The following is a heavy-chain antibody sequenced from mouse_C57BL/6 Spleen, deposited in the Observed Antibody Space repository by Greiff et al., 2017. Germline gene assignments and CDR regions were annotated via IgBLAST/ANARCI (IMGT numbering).Heavy chain of an antibody. CDR1: GYTFTSYD. V-gene: IGHV1-85*01. D-gene: IGHD1-1*01. CDR2: ISPRDGST. CDR3: ARWGVTTVVATPYFDD. J-gene: IGHJ2*01. Sequence: QVQLQQSGPELVKPGASVKLSCKASGYTFTSYDINWVKQRPGQGLEWIGWISPRDGSTKYNEKFKGKATLTVDTSSSTAYMELHSLTSEDSAVYFCARWGVTTVVATPYFDDWGQGTTLTVSS.